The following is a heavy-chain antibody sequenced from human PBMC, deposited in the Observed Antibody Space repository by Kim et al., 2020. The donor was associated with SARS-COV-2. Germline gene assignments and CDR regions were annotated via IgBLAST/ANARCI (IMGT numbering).Heavy chain of an antibody. CDR2: ISAYNGNT. D-gene: IGHD6-19*01. J-gene: IGHJ5*02. Sequence: ASVKVSCKASGYTFTSYGISWVRQAPGQGLEWMGWISAYNGNTNYAQKLQGRVTMTTDTSTSTAYMELRSLRSDDTAVYYCARDRSGYSGWSPGWFDPWGQGTLVTVSS. CDR3: ARDRSGYSGWSPGWFDP. V-gene: IGHV1-18*04. CDR1: GYTFTSYG.